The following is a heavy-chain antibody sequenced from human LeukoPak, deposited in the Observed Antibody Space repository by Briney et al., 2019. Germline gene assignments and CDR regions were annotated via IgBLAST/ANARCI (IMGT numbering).Heavy chain of an antibody. Sequence: GGSLRLSCAASGFTFSSYSMNWVCQAPGKGLEWVSSISSSSSYIYYADSVKGRFTISRDNAKNSLYLQMNSLRAEDTAVYYCARAHLTAAGTRNAFDIWGQGTMVTVSS. J-gene: IGHJ3*02. V-gene: IGHV3-21*01. D-gene: IGHD6-13*01. CDR3: ARAHLTAAGTRNAFDI. CDR1: GFTFSSYS. CDR2: ISSSSSYI.